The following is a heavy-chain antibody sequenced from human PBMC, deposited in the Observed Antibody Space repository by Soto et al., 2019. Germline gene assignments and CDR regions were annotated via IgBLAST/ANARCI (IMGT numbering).Heavy chain of an antibody. Sequence: EVQLLESGGGLVQPGGSLRLSCAASGFTFSSYAMSWVRQAPGKGLEWVSAIRGSGGSTYYADSVKGRFTISRDNSKNKLYLQMNRLTAEDTAVYYCARTYYYDSSGYSNPEFDYWGQGTLVTVSS. CDR2: IRGSGGST. CDR1: GFTFSSYA. J-gene: IGHJ4*02. CDR3: ARTYYYDSSGYSNPEFDY. D-gene: IGHD3-22*01. V-gene: IGHV3-23*01.